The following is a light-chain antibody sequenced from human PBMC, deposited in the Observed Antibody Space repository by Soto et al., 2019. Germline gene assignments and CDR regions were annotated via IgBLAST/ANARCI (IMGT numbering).Light chain of an antibody. CDR1: QSVSGHY. CDR3: HQYGGSPPT. CDR2: GVS. J-gene: IGKJ1*01. Sequence: EIVLTQSPGNLCLCPGERATLXCRASQSVSGHYLSWYQREPGQAPRLLTYGVSGRAHGSPDRFSGSGSGTDFTRTISRLEPEDFAVYHGHQYGGSPPTFGQGTKVDIK. V-gene: IGKV3-20*01.